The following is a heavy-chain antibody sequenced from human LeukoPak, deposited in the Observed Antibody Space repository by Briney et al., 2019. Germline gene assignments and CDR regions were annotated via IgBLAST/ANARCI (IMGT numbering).Heavy chain of an antibody. CDR3: ARDRRAGNIVEVPGY. V-gene: IGHV3-30*01. Sequence: PGGSLRLSCAASGFTFSSYAMHWVRQAPGKGLEWVAVISYDGSNKYYADSVKGRFTISRDNSKNTLYLQMNSLRAEDTAVYYCARDRRAGNIVEVPGYWGQGTLVTVSS. J-gene: IGHJ4*02. CDR2: ISYDGSNK. CDR1: GFTFSSYA. D-gene: IGHD2-2*01.